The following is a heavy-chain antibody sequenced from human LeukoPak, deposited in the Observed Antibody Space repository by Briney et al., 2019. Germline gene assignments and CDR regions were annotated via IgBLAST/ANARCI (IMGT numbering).Heavy chain of an antibody. D-gene: IGHD2-2*01. V-gene: IGHV4-59*01. J-gene: IGHJ4*02. CDR3: ARDHGTSSPFDY. CDR2: IYYSGST. Sequence: SETLSLTCTVSGGSISSYYWSWVRQPPGKGLEGIGYIYYSGSTNYNPSPKSRVTISVDTSKNQFSLKLSSVTAADTAVYYCARDHGTSSPFDYWGQGTLVTVSS. CDR1: GGSISSYY.